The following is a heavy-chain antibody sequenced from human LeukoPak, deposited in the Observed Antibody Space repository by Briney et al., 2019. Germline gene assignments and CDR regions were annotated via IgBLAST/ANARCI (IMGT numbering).Heavy chain of an antibody. Sequence: GGSLRLSCEASGFTFSSNWMSWVRQAPGKGLEWVANIKYDGSGKQYVDSVKGRFIISRDNAKGSLYLQMNSLRAEDTAVYYCTRDRSRGNLDYWGQGTLVTVSS. V-gene: IGHV3-7*05. CDR3: TRDRSRGNLDY. CDR1: GFTFSSNW. D-gene: IGHD3-16*01. J-gene: IGHJ4*02. CDR2: IKYDGSGK.